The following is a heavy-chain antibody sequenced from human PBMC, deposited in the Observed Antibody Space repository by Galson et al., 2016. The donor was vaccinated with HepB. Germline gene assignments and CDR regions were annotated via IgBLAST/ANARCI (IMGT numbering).Heavy chain of an antibody. D-gene: IGHD4-23*01. CDR1: GFIFSTYG. CDR2: ISTDESNK. CDR3: ARVLRWYWYLDL. J-gene: IGHJ2*01. Sequence: SLRLSCAASGFIFSTYGMHWVRQAPGKGLEWVALISTDESNKYYGDSVKGRFTISRDNSKNTLYLQMNSLRADDTAVYYGARVLRWYWYLDLWGRGTLVTVSS. V-gene: IGHV3-30*03.